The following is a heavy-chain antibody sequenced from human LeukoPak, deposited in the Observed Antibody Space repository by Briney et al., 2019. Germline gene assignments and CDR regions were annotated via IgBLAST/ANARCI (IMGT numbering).Heavy chain of an antibody. Sequence: SETLSLTCTVSGGSISSSSYYWGWIRQPPGKGLEWIGSIYYSGSTYYNPSLKSRVTISVDTSKNQFSLKLSSVTAADTAVYYCAGIISGPSYYYYGMDVWGQGTTVTVSS. CDR3: AGIISGPSYYYYGMDV. CDR2: IYYSGST. D-gene: IGHD3-16*01. J-gene: IGHJ6*02. V-gene: IGHV4-39*07. CDR1: GGSISSSSYY.